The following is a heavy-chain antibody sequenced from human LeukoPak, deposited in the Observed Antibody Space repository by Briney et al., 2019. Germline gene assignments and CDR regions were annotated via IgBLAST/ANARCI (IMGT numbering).Heavy chain of an antibody. J-gene: IGHJ4*02. CDR1: GFNFDNYA. CDR2: ISHDERNK. D-gene: IGHD5-24*01. V-gene: IGHV3-30*04. Sequence: GGSLRVSCVASGFNFDNYAMHWVRQPLGKGLEWVAVISHDERNKYYADSMKGRITISRDNSKNTLFLQMNNLRTEDTALYFCARPSPPGDGYNPPDYWGQGTLVTVSS. CDR3: ARPSPPGDGYNPPDY.